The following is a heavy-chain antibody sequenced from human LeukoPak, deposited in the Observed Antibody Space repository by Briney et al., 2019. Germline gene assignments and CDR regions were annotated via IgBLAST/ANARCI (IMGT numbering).Heavy chain of an antibody. CDR3: ARASSWFDY. V-gene: IGHV4-59*01. D-gene: IGHD6-13*01. Sequence: SETLSLTCTVSGGSISTYYWSWIRQPPGKGLEWIGYIYYSGSTNYNPSLKSRVTISVDTSKTQFSLQLSSVTAADTAVYYCARASSWFDYWGQGTLVTVSS. CDR1: GGSISTYY. CDR2: IYYSGST. J-gene: IGHJ4*02.